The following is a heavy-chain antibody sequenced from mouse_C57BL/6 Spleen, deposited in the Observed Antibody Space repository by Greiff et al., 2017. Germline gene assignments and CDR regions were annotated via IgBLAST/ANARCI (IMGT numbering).Heavy chain of an antibody. J-gene: IGHJ1*03. CDR3: TTSLYSGSSPGYFDV. V-gene: IGHV14-1*01. Sequence: VQLKESGAELVRPGASVKLSCTASGFNIKDYYMHWVKQRPEQGLEWIGRIDPEDGDTEYAPKFQGKATMTADTSSNTAYLQLSSLTSEDTAVYYCTTSLYSGSSPGYFDVWGTGTTVTVSS. CDR1: GFNIKDYY. CDR2: IDPEDGDT. D-gene: IGHD1-1*01.